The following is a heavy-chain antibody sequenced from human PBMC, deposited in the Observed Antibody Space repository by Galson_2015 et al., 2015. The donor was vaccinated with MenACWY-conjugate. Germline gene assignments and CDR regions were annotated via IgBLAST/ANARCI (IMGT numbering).Heavy chain of an antibody. CDR1: GYSFTSYW. CDR3: ARHSTHDYGGNSALDY. V-gene: IGHV5-10-1*01. D-gene: IGHD4-23*01. Sequence: QSGAEVKKPGESLRISCTGSGYSFTSYWISWVRQMPGKGLEWMGRIDPSDSYTNYSPSFQGHVTISADRSISTAYLQWSSLKASDTAMYYCARHSTHDYGGNSALDYWGQGTLVTVSS. CDR2: IDPSDSYT. J-gene: IGHJ4*02.